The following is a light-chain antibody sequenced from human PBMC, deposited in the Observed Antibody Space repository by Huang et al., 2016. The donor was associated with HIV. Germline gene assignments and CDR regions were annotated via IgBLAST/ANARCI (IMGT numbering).Light chain of an antibody. CDR2: DAS. CDR3: QQYDNLPIT. J-gene: IGKJ5*01. V-gene: IGKV1-33*01. Sequence: DIQMTQSPSSLSASVGDRVTITCQASQDISNYLNWYQQKPGKDPKLLSYDASNLETGVPSRFSGSGSGTDFTFTISSLQPEDIATYYCQQYDNLPITFGQGTRLEIK. CDR1: QDISNY.